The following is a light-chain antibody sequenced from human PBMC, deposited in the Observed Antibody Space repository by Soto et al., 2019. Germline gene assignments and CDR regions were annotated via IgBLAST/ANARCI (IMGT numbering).Light chain of an antibody. CDR3: QHYNSYSEA. Sequence: DIPMTQSPSTLSASVGDRVTTACVASQGISSWLAWYQQILGKAPKLVIYAASSLQSGVPSRFSGSGSGTEFTLTISSLQPDDFATYYCQHYNSYSEAFGQGTKVDIK. J-gene: IGKJ1*01. CDR1: QGISSW. V-gene: IGKV1-5*01. CDR2: AAS.